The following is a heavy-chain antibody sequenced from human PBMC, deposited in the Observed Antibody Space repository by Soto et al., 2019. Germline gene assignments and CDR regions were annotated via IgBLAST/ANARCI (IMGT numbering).Heavy chain of an antibody. CDR3: SSGSTAGFPFDS. V-gene: IGHV1-18*01. J-gene: IGHJ4*02. D-gene: IGHD2-8*02. CDR1: GYSFTNYG. Sequence: ASVKVSCKASGYSFTNYGFSWVRQAPGQGLEWMGWISAYNGNTNYAQNLQGRVTMTTDTSTSTVYMELRSLRSDDTAVYYCSSGSTAGFPFDSWGQGTLVTGSS. CDR2: ISAYNGNT.